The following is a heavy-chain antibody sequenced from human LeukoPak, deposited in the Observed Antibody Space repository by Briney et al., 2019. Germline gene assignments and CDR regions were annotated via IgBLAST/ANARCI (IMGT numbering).Heavy chain of an antibody. J-gene: IGHJ4*02. D-gene: IGHD5-18*01. CDR3: VRAPGGYSYGALYYFDC. CDR2: ISYSGTT. Sequence: SETLSLTCTVSGGSISSHYWGWIRQPPGKGLEWIGYISYSGTTNYNTSHKSRVTISVDTPKNQFSLTLSSVTAADTAVYYCVRAPGGYSYGALYYFDCWGQGTLVTVSS. V-gene: IGHV4-59*11. CDR1: GGSISSHY.